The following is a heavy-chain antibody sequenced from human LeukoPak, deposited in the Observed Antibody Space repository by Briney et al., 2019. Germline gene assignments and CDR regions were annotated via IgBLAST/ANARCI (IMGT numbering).Heavy chain of an antibody. Sequence: GGSLRLSCAASGFTFSSYGMHWVRQAPGKGLEWVAFIRYDGSNKYYADSVKGRFTISRDNSKNTLYLQMNSLRAEDTAVYYCARVRRVYSGYGSFDYWGQGTLVTVSS. CDR3: ARVRRVYSGYGSFDY. CDR2: IRYDGSNK. J-gene: IGHJ4*02. CDR1: GFTFSSYG. D-gene: IGHD5-12*01. V-gene: IGHV3-30*02.